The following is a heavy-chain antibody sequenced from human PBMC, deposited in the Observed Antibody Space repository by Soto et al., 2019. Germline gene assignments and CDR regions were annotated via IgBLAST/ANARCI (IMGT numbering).Heavy chain of an antibody. V-gene: IGHV1-8*01. J-gene: IGHJ6*02. CDR2: MNPNSGNT. CDR1: GYTFTSYD. CDR3: ARGIVLVPAAYYYYGMDV. D-gene: IGHD2-2*01. Sequence: QVQLVQSWAEVKKPGASVKVSCKASGYTFTSYDINWVRQATGQGLEWMGWMNPNSGNTGYAQKFQGRVTMTRNTXIXTXXMELSSLRSEDTAVYYCARGIVLVPAAYYYYGMDVWGQGTTVTVSS.